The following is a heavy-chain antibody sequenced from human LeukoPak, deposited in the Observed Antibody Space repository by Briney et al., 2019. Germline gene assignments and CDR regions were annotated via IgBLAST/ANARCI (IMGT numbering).Heavy chain of an antibody. CDR2: ISAYNGNT. CDR1: GYTFTSYG. V-gene: IGHV1-18*01. D-gene: IGHD2-21*02. Sequence: ASVKVSCKASGYTFTSYGISWVRQAPGQGLEWMGWISAYNGNTNYAQKLRGRVTMTTDTSTSTAYMELRSLRSEDTAVYYCATARYCGGDCYSAFGYWGQGTLVTVSS. J-gene: IGHJ4*02. CDR3: ATARYCGGDCYSAFGY.